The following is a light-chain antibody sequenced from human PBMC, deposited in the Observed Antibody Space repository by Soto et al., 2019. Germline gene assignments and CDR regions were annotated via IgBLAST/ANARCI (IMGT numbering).Light chain of an antibody. Sequence: DIPMTQSPSSLSASVGDRVTITCRASQSVANYLNWYQQKPGKAPNLLIFAAYILQTGVPSRFTGGGSGTDFTLTISSLQPEDYATYFCQQTYSSPLTFGGGTKVEIK. V-gene: IGKV1-39*01. CDR3: QQTYSSPLT. J-gene: IGKJ4*01. CDR1: QSVANY. CDR2: AAY.